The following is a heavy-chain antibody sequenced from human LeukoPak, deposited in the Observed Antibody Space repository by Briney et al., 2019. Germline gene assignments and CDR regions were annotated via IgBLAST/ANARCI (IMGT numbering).Heavy chain of an antibody. CDR3: ARGSEGGSYYNWFDP. J-gene: IGHJ5*02. D-gene: IGHD1-26*01. Sequence: ASVKVSCKASGGTXSSYAISGVRQAPGQGLEWMVGIIPIFGTANYAQKFQGRVTITADESTSTTYMELSSLRSEDTAVYYCARGSEGGSYYNWFDPWGQGTLVTVSS. CDR2: IIPIFGTA. V-gene: IGHV1-69*13. CDR1: GGTXSSYA.